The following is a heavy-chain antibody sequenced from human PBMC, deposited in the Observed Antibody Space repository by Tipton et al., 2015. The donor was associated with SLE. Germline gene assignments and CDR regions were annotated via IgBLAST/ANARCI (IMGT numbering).Heavy chain of an antibody. CDR2: IHYSGSS. V-gene: IGHV4-59*11. CDR1: GGSISGHY. CDR3: ATLHSGYDYYYYGMDV. J-gene: IGHJ6*02. D-gene: IGHD5-12*01. Sequence: TLSLTCTVSGGSISGHYWTWIRQPPGKGLEYIGYIHYSGSSDYNPSLKSRVTISVDTSKNQFSLKLSSVTAADTAVYYCATLHSGYDYYYYGMDVWGQGTTVTVSS.